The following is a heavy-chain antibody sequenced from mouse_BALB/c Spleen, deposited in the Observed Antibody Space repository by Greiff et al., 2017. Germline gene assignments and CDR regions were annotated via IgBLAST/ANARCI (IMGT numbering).Heavy chain of an antibody. V-gene: IGHV5-6-5*01. D-gene: IGHD3-1*01. J-gene: IGHJ2*01. CDR2: ISSGGST. Sequence: EVKVVESGGGLVKPGGSLKLSCAASGFTFSSYAMSWVRQTPEKRLEWVASISSGGSTYYPDSVKGRFTISRDNARNILYLQMSSLRSEDTAMYYCARGRGTSDYWGQGTTLTVSS. CDR3: ARGRGTSDY. CDR1: GFTFSSYA.